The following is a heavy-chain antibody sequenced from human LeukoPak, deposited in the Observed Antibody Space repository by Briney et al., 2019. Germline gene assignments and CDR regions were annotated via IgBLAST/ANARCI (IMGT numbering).Heavy chain of an antibody. CDR1: GFTFSSYA. V-gene: IGHV3-23*01. CDR2: IGASGGST. J-gene: IGHJ4*02. CDR3: TKAEGYDILTCLDH. D-gene: IGHD3-9*01. Sequence: GGSLRLSCATSGFTFSSYAMSWVRQAPGKGLEWVSGIGASGGSTYYADSVLCRFTISRENSKNTLYLQMNSLRTEDTAVYYCTKAEGYDILTCLDHWGQGTLVTVSS.